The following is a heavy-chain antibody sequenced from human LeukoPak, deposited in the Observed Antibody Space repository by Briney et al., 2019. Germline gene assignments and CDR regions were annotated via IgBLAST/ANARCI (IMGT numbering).Heavy chain of an antibody. D-gene: IGHD2-2*01. Sequence: GGSLRLSCVASGFSFSDTWMTWVRQAPGKGLEWVGRIKNEADGGTVDYAPPVKGRFIISIDDSENTFYLQMHSLKSEDTAMYLCAADFRYQTHDGFDLWGQGTMVTVSS. CDR2: IKNEADGGTV. CDR1: GFSFSDTW. CDR3: AADFRYQTHDGFDL. V-gene: IGHV3-15*07. J-gene: IGHJ3*01.